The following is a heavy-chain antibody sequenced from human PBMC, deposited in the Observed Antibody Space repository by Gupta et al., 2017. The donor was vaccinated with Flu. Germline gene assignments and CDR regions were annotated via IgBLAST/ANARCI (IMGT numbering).Heavy chain of an antibody. CDR3: ARDRDGMKAFDI. J-gene: IGHJ3*02. V-gene: IGHV4-31*02. CDR2: IDYSGRT. Sequence: SWIRQDPVKGLEWIAYIDYSGRTHYNPSLKSRVTISVDMSKNQFSLKMHSVTAADTAVYYCARDRDGMKAFDIWGRGTLVTVSS.